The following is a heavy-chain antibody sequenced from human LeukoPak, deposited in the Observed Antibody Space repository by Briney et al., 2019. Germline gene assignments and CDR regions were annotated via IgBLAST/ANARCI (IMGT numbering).Heavy chain of an antibody. J-gene: IGHJ4*02. Sequence: GGSLRLSCAASGFTFGNYMMTWVRQAPGRGLEWVSTISSNGGSTYYADSVKGRFTISRDNSKNTLYLQMSSLRAEDTAIYNCARYCSGASCYSGVDYWGQGTLVPVSS. CDR3: ARYCSGASCYSGVDY. CDR1: GFTFGNYM. V-gene: IGHV3-23*01. D-gene: IGHD2-15*01. CDR2: ISSNGGST.